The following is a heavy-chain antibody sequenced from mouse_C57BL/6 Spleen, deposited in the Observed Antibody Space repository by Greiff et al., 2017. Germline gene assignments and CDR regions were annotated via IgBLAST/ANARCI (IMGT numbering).Heavy chain of an antibody. CDR3: TRWNYDYLFDY. V-gene: IGHV1-15*01. J-gene: IGHJ2*01. CDR2: IDPETGGT. CDR1: GYTFTDYE. D-gene: IGHD2-4*01. Sequence: QVQLQQSGAELVRPGASVTLSCKASGYTFTDYEMHWVQQTPVHGLEWIGAIDPETGGTAYNQKFKGKAILTADKSSSTAYMELRSLTSEDSAVYYCTRWNYDYLFDYWGQGTTLTVSS.